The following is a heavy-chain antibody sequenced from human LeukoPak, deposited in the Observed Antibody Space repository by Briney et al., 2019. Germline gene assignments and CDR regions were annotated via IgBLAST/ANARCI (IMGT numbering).Heavy chain of an antibody. J-gene: IGHJ5*02. CDR3: ARQRSSSWYNWFDP. Sequence: GGSLRLSCAASGFTFSSHWMNWVRQAPGKGLVWVSRINSDGSSTSYADSVKGRFTISRDNAKNTLYLQMNSVRAEDTAVYYCARQRSSSWYNWFDPWGQGTLVTVSS. CDR2: INSDGSST. D-gene: IGHD6-13*01. CDR1: GFTFSSHW. V-gene: IGHV3-74*01.